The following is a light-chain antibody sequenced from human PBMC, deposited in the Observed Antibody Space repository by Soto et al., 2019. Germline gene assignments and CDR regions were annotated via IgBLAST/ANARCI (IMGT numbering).Light chain of an antibody. CDR1: SSDIGAYDY. CDR3: FSFKTTSPHV. J-gene: IGLJ1*01. V-gene: IGLV2-14*01. Sequence: QSALPQPASLSGSPGQSITISCTGTSSDIGAYDYVSWFQQHPGKAPTLMLSEVNTRPSGVSNRFSGSKSGNTAYLTISGLQVEDEAEYFCFSFKTTSPHVFGTGTKVTVL. CDR2: EVN.